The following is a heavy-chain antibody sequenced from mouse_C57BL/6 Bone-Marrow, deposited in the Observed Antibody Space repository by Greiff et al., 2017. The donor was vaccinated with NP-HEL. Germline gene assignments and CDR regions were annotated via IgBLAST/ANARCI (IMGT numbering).Heavy chain of an antibody. CDR2: ISYDGSN. D-gene: IGHD1-1*01. J-gene: IGHJ1*03. V-gene: IGHV3-6*01. CDR3: ARKATVVGYFDV. CDR1: GYSITSGYY. Sequence: ESGPGLVKPSQSLSLTCSVTGYSITSGYYWNWIRQFPGNKLEWMGYISYDGSNNYNPSFKNRISITLDTSKNQFFLKLNSVTTEDTATYYCARKATVVGYFDVWGTGTTVTVSS.